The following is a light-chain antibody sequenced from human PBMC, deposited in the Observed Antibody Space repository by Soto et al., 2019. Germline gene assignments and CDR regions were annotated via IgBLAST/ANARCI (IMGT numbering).Light chain of an antibody. CDR1: QSLLHSNGYNY. CDR3: MQGTHWPIT. J-gene: IGKJ5*01. Sequence: DIVVTQSPLSLPVTPGEPASISCRSSQSLLHSNGYNYLDWYLQKPGQSPQLLIYLGSNWASGVPDRFSGSGSGTDFTLKISRVEAEDVGVYYCMQGTHWPITFGQGTRLETK. CDR2: LGS. V-gene: IGKV2-28*01.